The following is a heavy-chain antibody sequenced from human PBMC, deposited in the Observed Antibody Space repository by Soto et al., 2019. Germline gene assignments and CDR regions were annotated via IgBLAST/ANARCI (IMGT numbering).Heavy chain of an antibody. CDR1: GFTFSNAW. CDR2: IKSKTDGGTT. D-gene: IGHD5-18*01. J-gene: IGHJ3*02. V-gene: IGHV3-15*07. CDR3: TTEEFFGNTAMVSGDAFDI. Sequence: GGSLRLSCAASGFTFSNAWMNWVRQAPGKGLEWVGRIKSKTDGGTTDYAAPVKGRFTTSRDDSKNTLYLQMNSLKTEDTAVYYCTTEEFFGNTAMVSGDAFDIWGQGTMVTVSS.